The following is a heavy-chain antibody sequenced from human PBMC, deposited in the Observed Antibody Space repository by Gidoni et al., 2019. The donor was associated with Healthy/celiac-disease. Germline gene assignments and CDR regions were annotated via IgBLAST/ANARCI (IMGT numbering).Heavy chain of an antibody. CDR2: ISSSSRYI. Sequence: EVQLVESGGGLVTPGGSLILSCAPYGFPFITYAMNWVRQAPGKGLEWVSSISSSSRYIYYADSVKGRFTISRDNAKNSLYLQMNSLRAEDTAVYYCARGGVVVPAAIVDYWGQGTLVTVSS. D-gene: IGHD2-2*02. J-gene: IGHJ4*02. V-gene: IGHV3-21*01. CDR1: GFPFITYA. CDR3: ARGGVVVPAAIVDY.